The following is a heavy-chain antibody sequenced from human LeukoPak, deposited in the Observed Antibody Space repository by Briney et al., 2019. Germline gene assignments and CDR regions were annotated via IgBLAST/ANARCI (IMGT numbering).Heavy chain of an antibody. CDR3: ARPTGYSSGWRYYYYYMDV. CDR1: GGSVSSSSYY. Sequence: SETLSLTCTVSGGSVSSSSYYWGWIRQPPGKGLEWIGSIYYSGSTYYNPSLKSRVTISVDTSKNQFSLKLSSVTAADTAVYYCARPTGYSSGWRYYYYYMDVWGTGTTVTVSS. D-gene: IGHD6-19*01. V-gene: IGHV4-39*07. CDR2: IYYSGST. J-gene: IGHJ6*03.